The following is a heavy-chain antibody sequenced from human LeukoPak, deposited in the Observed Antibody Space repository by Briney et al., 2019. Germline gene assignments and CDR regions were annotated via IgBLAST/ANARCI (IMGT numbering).Heavy chain of an antibody. J-gene: IGHJ6*03. D-gene: IGHD2-21*02. CDR1: GFTFSSYS. Sequence: GGSLRLSCAASGFTFSSYSMNWVRQAPGKGLEWVSSISSSSSYIYYADSVKGRFTISRDNAKNSLYLQMNSLRAEDTAVYYCARPVTVPGYMDVWGKGTTVTVSS. CDR3: ARPVTVPGYMDV. V-gene: IGHV3-21*01. CDR2: ISSSSSYI.